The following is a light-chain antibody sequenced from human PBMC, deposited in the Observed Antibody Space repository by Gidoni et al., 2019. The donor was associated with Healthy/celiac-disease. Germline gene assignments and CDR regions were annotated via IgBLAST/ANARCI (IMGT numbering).Light chain of an antibody. V-gene: IGKV3-20*01. CDR2: GAS. J-gene: IGKJ5*01. CDR1: LSVSSSY. CDR3: QQYGSSRT. Sequence: EIVLSQSPGTLSLSPGERATLSSRASLSVSSSYLAWYQQKPGQAPRLLIYGASSRATGIPDRFNGSGSGKDFTLTISGLEPEDFAVYYCQQYGSSRTFCQGTRLEIK.